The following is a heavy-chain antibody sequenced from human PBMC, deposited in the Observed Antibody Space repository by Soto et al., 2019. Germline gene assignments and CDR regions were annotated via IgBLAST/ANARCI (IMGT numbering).Heavy chain of an antibody. Sequence: PSETLSLTCTVSGDSISSYYWSWIRQPPGKGLEWIGYIHYSGSTNYNPSLKSRVTISVDTSKNQFSLKLSSVTAADTAVYYCARVLFGRGNWFDPWGQGTLVTVSS. CDR1: GDSISSYY. V-gene: IGHV4-59*01. D-gene: IGHD3-3*01. CDR2: IHYSGST. CDR3: ARVLFGRGNWFDP. J-gene: IGHJ5*02.